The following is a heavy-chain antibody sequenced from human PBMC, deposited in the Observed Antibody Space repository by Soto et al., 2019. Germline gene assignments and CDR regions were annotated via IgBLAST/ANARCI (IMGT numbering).Heavy chain of an antibody. CDR3: ARLARGYDFDY. CDR2: INPDNGRT. V-gene: IGHV1-18*01. Sequence: GPEVKKVGASVQVSCQSSSYPFDTYAVGWIRLAPGQGLEWMGWINPDNGRTNYAQTFLGRVTMTTHTSTNTVYMELRNLKSDDTAIYYCARLARGYDFDYWGQGTLVSVSS. D-gene: IGHD2-15*01. J-gene: IGHJ4*02. CDR1: SYPFDTYA.